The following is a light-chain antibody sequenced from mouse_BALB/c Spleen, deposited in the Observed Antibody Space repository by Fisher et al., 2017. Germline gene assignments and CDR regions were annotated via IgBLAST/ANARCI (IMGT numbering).Light chain of an antibody. CDR3: HQRSSFT. Sequence: IVLTQSPAIMSASPGEKVTITCSASSSVSYMYWYQQKSSTSPKLWIYDTSKLASGVPGRFSGSGSGTFYSLTISSVEAEDAATYYCHQRSSFTFGSGTKLEIK. J-gene: IGKJ4*01. V-gene: IGKV4-70*01. CDR1: SSVSY. CDR2: DTS.